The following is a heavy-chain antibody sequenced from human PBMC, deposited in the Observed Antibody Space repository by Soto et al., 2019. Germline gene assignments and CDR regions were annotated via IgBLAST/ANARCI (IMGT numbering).Heavy chain of an antibody. CDR3: AKDGRGSSSWYYFDY. D-gene: IGHD6-13*01. V-gene: IGHV3-9*01. J-gene: IGHJ4*02. Sequence: EVQLVESGGGLVQPGRSLRISCAASGFTFDDFAMHWVRQAPGKGLEWVSGISWNSGTIVYADSVKGRFTISRDNAXXSLYLQMNSLRPEDTALYYCAKDGRGSSSWYYFDYWGQGTLVTVSS. CDR1: GFTFDDFA. CDR2: ISWNSGTI.